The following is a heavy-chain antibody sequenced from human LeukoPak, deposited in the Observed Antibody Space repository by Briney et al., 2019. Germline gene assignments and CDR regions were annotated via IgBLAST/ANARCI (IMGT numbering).Heavy chain of an antibody. CDR3: ARDPDDYYDSSGYSGLPDY. V-gene: IGHV1-69*04. CDR1: GGTFSSYA. Sequence: ASVKVSCKASGGTFSSYAISWVRQAPGQGLEWMGRIIPILGIANYAQKLQGRVTMTTDTSTSTAYMELRSLRSDDTAVYYCARDPDDYYDSSGYSGLPDYWGQGTLVTVSS. CDR2: IIPILGIA. J-gene: IGHJ4*02. D-gene: IGHD3-22*01.